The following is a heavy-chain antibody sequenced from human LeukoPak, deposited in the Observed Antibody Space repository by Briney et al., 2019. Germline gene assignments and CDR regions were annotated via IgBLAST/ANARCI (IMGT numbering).Heavy chain of an antibody. CDR3: ARGEYYYDGGY. CDR1: GLTFSSYW. D-gene: IGHD3-22*01. CDR2: IKQDGSEK. V-gene: IGHV3-7*04. Sequence: GGSLRLSCAVSGLTFSSYWMSWVRQAPGKGLEWVANIKQDGSEKYYVDSVKGRFTISRDNAKNSLFLQMNSLRAEDTAVYYCARGEYYYDGGYWGQGTLVTVSS. J-gene: IGHJ4*02.